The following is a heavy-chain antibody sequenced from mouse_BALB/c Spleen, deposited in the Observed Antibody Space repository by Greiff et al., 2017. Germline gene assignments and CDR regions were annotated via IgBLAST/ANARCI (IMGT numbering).Heavy chain of an antibody. CDR1: GFTFSSYA. D-gene: IGHD4-1*01. J-gene: IGHJ4*01. V-gene: IGHV5-9-3*01. Sequence: EVQLVESGGGLVKPGGSLKLSCAASGFTFSSYAMSWVRQTPEKRLEWVATISSGGSYTYYPDSVKGRFTISRDNAKNTLYLQMSSLRSEDTAMYYCARPGTEVYYAMDYWGQGTSVTVSS. CDR3: ARPGTEVYYAMDY. CDR2: ISSGGSYT.